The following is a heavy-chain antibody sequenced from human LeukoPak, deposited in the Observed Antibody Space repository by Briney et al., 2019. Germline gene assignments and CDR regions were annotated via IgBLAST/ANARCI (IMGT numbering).Heavy chain of an antibody. V-gene: IGHV1-69*13. D-gene: IGHD3-3*01. CDR2: IIPIFGTA. Sequence: SVKVSCKASGGTFSSYAISWVRQAPGQGLEWMGGIIPIFGTANYAQKFQGRVTITADESTSTAYMELSSLRSEGTAVYYCARDHPIFGVVILGRGSTFDYWGQRTLVTVSS. J-gene: IGHJ4*02. CDR3: ARDHPIFGVVILGRGSTFDY. CDR1: GGTFSSYA.